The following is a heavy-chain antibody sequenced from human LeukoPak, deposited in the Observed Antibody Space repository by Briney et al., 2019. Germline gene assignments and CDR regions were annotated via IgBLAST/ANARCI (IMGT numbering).Heavy chain of an antibody. CDR3: ARDSMVVTGGAFDI. D-gene: IGHD4-23*01. CDR2: IYSGGST. J-gene: IGHJ3*02. Sequence: GGSLRLSCAASGFTVSSNYMSWVRQAPPKGLEWVSVIYSGGSTYYADSVKGRFTISRDNSKNTLYLQMNSLRAEDTAVYYCARDSMVVTGGAFDIWGQGTMVTVSS. CDR1: GFTVSSNY. V-gene: IGHV3-53*01.